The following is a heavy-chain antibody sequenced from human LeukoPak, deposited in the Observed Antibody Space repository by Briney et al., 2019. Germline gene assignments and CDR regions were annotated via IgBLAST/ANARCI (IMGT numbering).Heavy chain of an antibody. CDR1: GFTFSGYA. CDR3: TKDLRRSGQQPTDAFDI. Sequence: GGSLRLSRAASGFTFSGYAMHWVRQAPGKGLEWVAVISYDGSNDYYTDSVKGRFTISRDNSKNTLFLQMNSLRAEDTAVYYCTKDLRRSGQQPTDAFDIWGQGTMVTVSS. V-gene: IGHV3-30-3*01. J-gene: IGHJ3*02. CDR2: ISYDGSND. D-gene: IGHD6-13*01.